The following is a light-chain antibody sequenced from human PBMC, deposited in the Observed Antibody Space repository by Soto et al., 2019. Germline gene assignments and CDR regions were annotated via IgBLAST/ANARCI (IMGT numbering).Light chain of an antibody. CDR3: QQSYSTPRYT. CDR1: RSISSY. Sequence: DIQMTQSPSSLSASVGERATITCRQSRSISSYLIWNKKKPGKAPTLRIYPASSLQSGVPSRFSGSGSVTDFTLTISSLQPEDFATYYCQQSYSTPRYTFGQGTKLEIK. J-gene: IGKJ2*01. CDR2: PAS. V-gene: IGKV1-39*01.